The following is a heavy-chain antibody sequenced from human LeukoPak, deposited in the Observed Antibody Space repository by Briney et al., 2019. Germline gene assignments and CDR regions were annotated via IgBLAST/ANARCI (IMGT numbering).Heavy chain of an antibody. Sequence: ASVKVSCKASGYTFTSYDINWVRQATGQGLEWMGWMNPNSGNTGYVQKFQGRVTMTRNTSISTAYMELSSLRSEDTAVYYCARQGIRDFWSGYPFYYYYGMDVWGQGTTVTVSS. CDR2: MNPNSGNT. D-gene: IGHD3-3*01. V-gene: IGHV1-8*01. J-gene: IGHJ6*02. CDR3: ARQGIRDFWSGYPFYYYYGMDV. CDR1: GYTFTSYD.